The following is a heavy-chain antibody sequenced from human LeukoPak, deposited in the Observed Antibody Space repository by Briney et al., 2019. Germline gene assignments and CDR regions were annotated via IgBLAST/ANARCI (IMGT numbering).Heavy chain of an antibody. Sequence: GGSLRLSCAASGFTFSDYDMHWVRQATGKGLEWVSAIGTAGDTYYTGSVKGRFTISRENAKNSMYLQMNSLRAGDTAVYYCARVAKERVGGVYYFDYWGQGTLVTVSS. V-gene: IGHV3-13*01. D-gene: IGHD1-1*01. CDR3: ARVAKERVGGVYYFDY. CDR1: GFTFSDYD. J-gene: IGHJ4*02. CDR2: IGTAGDT.